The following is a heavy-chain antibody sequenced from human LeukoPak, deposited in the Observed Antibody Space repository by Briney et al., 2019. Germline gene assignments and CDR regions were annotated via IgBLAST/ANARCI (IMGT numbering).Heavy chain of an antibody. D-gene: IGHD1-26*01. CDR2: IYSSGSS. CDR3: ARKREGPTTGIDY. Sequence: SETLSLTCTVSGGSISSTNSYSGWIRRSPRTGLEWIGNIYSSGSSYYNPSLKSRVTISIDTSENQFSLKLTSVPAADTAVYYCARKREGPTTGIDYWGQGTLVTVSS. V-gene: IGHV4-39*07. CDR1: GGSISSTNSY. J-gene: IGHJ4*02.